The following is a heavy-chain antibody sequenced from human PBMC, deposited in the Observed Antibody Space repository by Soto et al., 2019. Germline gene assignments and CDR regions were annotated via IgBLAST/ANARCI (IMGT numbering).Heavy chain of an antibody. CDR3: AKGLDASSSSFPTSRNYGMDV. V-gene: IGHV3-23*01. CDR2: ISGSGGST. Sequence: EVQLLESGGGLVQPGGSLRLSCAASGFTFSSYAMSWVRQAPGKGLEWVSAISGSGGSTYYADSVKGRFTISRDNSKNTLYLQMNSLRAEDTAVYYCAKGLDASSSSFPTSRNYGMDVWGQGTTVTVSS. CDR1: GFTFSSYA. J-gene: IGHJ6*02. D-gene: IGHD6-13*01.